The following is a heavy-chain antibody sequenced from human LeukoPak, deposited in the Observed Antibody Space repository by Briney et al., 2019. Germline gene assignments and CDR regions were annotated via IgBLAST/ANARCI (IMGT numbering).Heavy chain of an antibody. J-gene: IGHJ6*02. D-gene: IGHD6-19*01. CDR2: IIPIFGTA. CDR1: GGTFSSYA. V-gene: IGHV1-69*13. Sequence: ASGKVSCKGSGGTFSSYAISWVRQAPGQGREWRGGIIPIFGTANYAQKFQGRGTITADESPSTAYMELSSLRSEDTAVYYCARDIAVADLYSYYGMDVWGQGTTVTVSS. CDR3: ARDIAVADLYSYYGMDV.